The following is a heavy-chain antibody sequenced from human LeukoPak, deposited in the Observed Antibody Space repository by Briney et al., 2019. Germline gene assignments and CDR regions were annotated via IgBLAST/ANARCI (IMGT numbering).Heavy chain of an antibody. CDR2: IKQDGSEK. J-gene: IGHJ5*02. Sequence: PGGSLRLSCAASGFTFSSYWMSWVRQAPGKGLEWVANIKQDGSEKYYVDYVKGRFTISRDNAKNSLYLQMNSLRAEDTAVYYCARDRRFGVNWFDPWGQGTLVTVSS. V-gene: IGHV3-7*01. CDR3: ARDRRFGVNWFDP. CDR1: GFTFSSYW. D-gene: IGHD3-10*01.